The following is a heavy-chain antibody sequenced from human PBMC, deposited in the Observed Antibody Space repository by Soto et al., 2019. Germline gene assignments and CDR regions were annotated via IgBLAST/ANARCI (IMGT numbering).Heavy chain of an antibody. CDR1: GGSISSGGYY. D-gene: IGHD6-13*01. CDR3: ARGGELAAADRRFTHNWNPLGVFDY. J-gene: IGHJ4*02. V-gene: IGHV4-31*03. CDR2: IYYSGST. Sequence: PSETLSLTCTVSGGSISSGGYYWSWIRQHPGKGPEWIGYIYYSGSTYYNPSLKSRVTISVDTSKNQFSLKLSSVTAADTAVYYCARGGELAAADRRFTHNWNPLGVFDYWGQGTLVTVSS.